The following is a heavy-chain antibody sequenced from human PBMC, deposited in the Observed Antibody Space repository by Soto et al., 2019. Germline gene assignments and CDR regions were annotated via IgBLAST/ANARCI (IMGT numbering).Heavy chain of an antibody. J-gene: IGHJ6*02. CDR3: ASEFRGCSWPYYYGMDV. CDR1: GGSFSGYY. CDR2: INHSGST. D-gene: IGHD6-13*01. Sequence: SETLSLTCAVYGGSFSGYYWSWIRQPPGKGLEWIGDINHSGSTNYNPSLKSRVTISVDTSKNQFSLKLSSVTTADTAVYYCASEFRGCSWPYYYGMDVWGQGTTVTVSS. V-gene: IGHV4-34*01.